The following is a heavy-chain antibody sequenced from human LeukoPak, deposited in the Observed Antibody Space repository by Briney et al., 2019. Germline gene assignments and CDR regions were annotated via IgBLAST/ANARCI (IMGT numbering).Heavy chain of an antibody. CDR3: AKDGQSFNSMYEYFDS. CDR2: ISGGDT. V-gene: IGHV3-23*01. Sequence: GGSLRLSCAASGFTFSSYAMSWVRQAPGKGLEWVSAISGGDTHYADSVKGRFTISRDDSRSTVDLQMSSLRTEDTAVYYCAKDGQSFNSMYEYFDSWGQGTLVTVSS. J-gene: IGHJ4*02. CDR1: GFTFSSYA. D-gene: IGHD2-8*01.